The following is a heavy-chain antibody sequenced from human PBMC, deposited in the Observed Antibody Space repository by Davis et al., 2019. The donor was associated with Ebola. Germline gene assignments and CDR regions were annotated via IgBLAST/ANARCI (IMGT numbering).Heavy chain of an antibody. V-gene: IGHV4-4*07. CDR3: ARAATYYYDSSGYYYVRPDAFDI. Sequence: PSETLSLTCTVSGGSISSYYWSWIRQPAGKGLEWIGRIYTSGSTNYNPSLKSRVTMSVDTSKNQFSLKLSSVTAADTAVYYCARAATYYYDSSGYYYVRPDAFDIWGQGTMVTVSS. CDR2: IYTSGST. CDR1: GGSISSYY. J-gene: IGHJ3*02. D-gene: IGHD3-22*01.